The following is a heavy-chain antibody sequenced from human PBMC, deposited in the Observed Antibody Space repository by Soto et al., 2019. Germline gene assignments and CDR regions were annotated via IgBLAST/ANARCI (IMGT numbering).Heavy chain of an antibody. D-gene: IGHD4-17*01. CDR2: INPSGGST. V-gene: IGHV1-46*03. J-gene: IGHJ6*02. CDR1: GYTFTSYY. Sequence: QVQLVQSGAEVKKPGASEKVSCKASGYTFTSYYMHWVRQAPGQGLEWMGIINPSGGSTSYAQKFQGRVTMTRDTSTSTVYMELSSLRSEDTAVYYCARAMVTTYFGYYYYGMDVWGQGTTVTVSS. CDR3: ARAMVTTYFGYYYYGMDV.